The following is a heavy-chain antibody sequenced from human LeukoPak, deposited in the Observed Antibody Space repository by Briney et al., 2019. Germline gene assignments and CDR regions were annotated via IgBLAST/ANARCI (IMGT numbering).Heavy chain of an antibody. V-gene: IGHV3-23*01. Sequence: GGSLRLSCAASGFTFSIYAMSWVRQAPGKGLEWVSAISGSGGSAYYADSVKGRFTISRDSSKNPLYLQMNSLRAEDTAVYYCAQDLGDYYGSGSSLHPVNWFDPWGQGTLVTISS. CDR3: AQDLGDYYGSGSSLHPVNWFDP. D-gene: IGHD3-10*01. J-gene: IGHJ5*02. CDR1: GFTFSIYA. CDR2: ISGSGGSA.